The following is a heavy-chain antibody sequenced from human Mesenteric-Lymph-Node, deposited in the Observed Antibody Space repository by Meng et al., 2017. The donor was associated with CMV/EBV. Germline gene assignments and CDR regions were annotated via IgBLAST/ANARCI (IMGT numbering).Heavy chain of an antibody. D-gene: IGHD3-22*01. V-gene: IGHV3-30*02. CDR3: AKYYYDSSGYYRITYYFDY. CDR1: GFTFSSYG. J-gene: IGHJ4*02. CDR2: IRSDGSNK. Sequence: GESLKISCAASGFTFSSYGMYWVRQAPGKGLEWVAFIRSDGSNKYSADSVKGRFTISRDNSKNTLYLQMNSLRAEDTAVYYCAKYYYDSSGYYRITYYFDYWGQGTLVTVSS.